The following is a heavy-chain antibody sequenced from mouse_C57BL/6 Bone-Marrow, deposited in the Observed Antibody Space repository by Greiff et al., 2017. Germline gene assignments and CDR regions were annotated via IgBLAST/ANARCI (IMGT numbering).Heavy chain of an antibody. CDR3: ASYSNYKAY. J-gene: IGHJ3*01. D-gene: IGHD2-5*01. V-gene: IGHV5-6*01. CDR1: GFTFSSYG. CDR2: ISSGGSYT. Sequence: EVQVVESGGDLVTPGGSLKLSCAASGFTFSSYGMSWVRQTPDKRLEWVATISSGGSYTYSPDSVKGRFTFSRDNAKNTLYLQMSSLKSEDTAMYYCASYSNYKAYWGQGTLVTVSA.